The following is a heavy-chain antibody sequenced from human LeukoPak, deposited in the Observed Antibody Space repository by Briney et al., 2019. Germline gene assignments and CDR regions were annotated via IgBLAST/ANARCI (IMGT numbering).Heavy chain of an antibody. D-gene: IGHD6-13*01. CDR3: ALGTSPYSSRENWFDP. J-gene: IGHJ5*02. Sequence: ASVKVSCKASGYTFTSYGISWVRQAPGQGLEWMGGIIPIFGTANYAQKFQGRVTITADKSTSTACMELSSLRSEDTAVYYCALGTSPYSSRENWFDPWGQGTLVTVSS. V-gene: IGHV1-69*06. CDR2: IIPIFGTA. CDR1: GYTFTSYG.